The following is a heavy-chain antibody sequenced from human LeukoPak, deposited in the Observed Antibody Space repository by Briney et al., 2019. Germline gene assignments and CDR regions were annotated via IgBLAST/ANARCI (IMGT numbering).Heavy chain of an antibody. J-gene: IGHJ5*02. CDR1: GDSINAYY. D-gene: IGHD6-13*01. CDR3: ARRRAEGGSNGHYNWFDP. CDR2: IYFSGTT. Sequence: SETLSLTCTVSGDSINAYYWGWIRQPPGKGLEWIGYIYFSGTTKYNPSLESRVTISVDTSKNQFSLKLSSVTAADTAVYYCARRRAEGGSNGHYNWFDPWGQGILVTVSS. V-gene: IGHV4-59*08.